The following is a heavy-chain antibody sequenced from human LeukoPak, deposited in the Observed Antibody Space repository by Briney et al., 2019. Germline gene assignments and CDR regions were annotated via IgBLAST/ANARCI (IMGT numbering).Heavy chain of an antibody. CDR2: ISYDGSNK. Sequence: GGSLRLSCAASGFTFSSYAMHWVRQAPGKGLEWVAVISYDGSNKYYADSVKGRFTISRGNSKNTLYLQMNSLRAEDTAVYYCARAYHYYDSSGYYGYFQHWGQGTLVTVSS. CDR1: GFTFSSYA. J-gene: IGHJ1*01. V-gene: IGHV3-30-3*01. D-gene: IGHD3-22*01. CDR3: ARAYHYYDSSGYYGYFQH.